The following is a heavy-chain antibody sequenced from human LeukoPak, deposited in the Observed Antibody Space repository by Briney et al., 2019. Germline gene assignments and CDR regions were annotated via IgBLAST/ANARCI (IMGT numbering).Heavy chain of an antibody. CDR3: ARAPVYDFWSGYPYYFDY. D-gene: IGHD3-3*01. J-gene: IGHJ4*02. Sequence: ASVKVSCKASGYTFTSYGISWVRQAPGQGLEWMGWISAYNGNTNYAQKLQGRVTMTTDTSTSTAYMELRSLRSDDTAVYYCARAPVYDFWSGYPYYFDYWGQGTLVTVSS. V-gene: IGHV1-18*01. CDR2: ISAYNGNT. CDR1: GYTFTSYG.